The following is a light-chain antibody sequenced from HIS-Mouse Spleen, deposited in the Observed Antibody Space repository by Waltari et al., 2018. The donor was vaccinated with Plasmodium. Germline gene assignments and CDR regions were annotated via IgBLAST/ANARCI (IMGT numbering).Light chain of an antibody. CDR2: GAS. CDR1: QRVSSN. CDR3: QQYNNWPFT. V-gene: IGKV3-15*01. J-gene: IGKJ3*01. Sequence: EIVMTQSPATLSVSPGERATISCRASQRVSSNLAWYQQQPGQAPRLLSYGASTRATGIPARFSGSGSGTEFTLTISSLQSEDFAVYYCQQYNNWPFTFGPGTKVDIK.